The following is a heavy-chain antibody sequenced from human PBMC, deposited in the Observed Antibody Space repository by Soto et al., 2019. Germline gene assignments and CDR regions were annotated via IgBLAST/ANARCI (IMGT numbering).Heavy chain of an antibody. D-gene: IGHD2-15*01. CDR2: VVPLFDTA. J-gene: IGHJ6*02. CDR1: GVILTNNA. Sequence: QVQLVQSGAEVNKPGPSVKVSCKVSGVILTNNATSWLRQAPGQGLEWLGGVVPLFDTAYYAQIVRRRLRLSADGVTTTDYMELSGLTSGDTAVSFCATVGHKDGNNFYHGMDVWGQGTTVT. V-gene: IGHV1-69*01. CDR3: ATVGHKDGNNFYHGMDV.